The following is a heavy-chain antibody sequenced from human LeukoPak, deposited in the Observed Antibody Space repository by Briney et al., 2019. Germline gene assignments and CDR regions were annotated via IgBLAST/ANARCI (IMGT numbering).Heavy chain of an antibody. V-gene: IGHV1-69*05. D-gene: IGHD6-6*01. CDR2: IIPIFGTA. J-gene: IGHJ4*02. Sequence: SVKVSCKASGGTFSSYAISWVRQAPGQGLEWMGGIIPIFGTANYAQKFQGRVTITTDESTSTAYMELSSLRSEDTAVYYCARDTTKYSSSPVFDYWGQGTLVTVSS. CDR3: ARDTTKYSSSPVFDY. CDR1: GGTFSSYA.